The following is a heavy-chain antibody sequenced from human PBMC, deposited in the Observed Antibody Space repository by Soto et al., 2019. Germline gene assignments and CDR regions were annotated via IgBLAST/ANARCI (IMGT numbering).Heavy chain of an antibody. D-gene: IGHD2-21*02. V-gene: IGHV3-15*01. CDR1: GFTFSNAW. CDR2: IKSKTDGGTT. CDR3: TTLPVAYCGGDCYPEGY. Sequence: EVQLVESGGGLVKPGGSLRLSCAASGFTFSNAWMSWVRQAPGKGLEWVGRIKSKTDGGTTDYAAPVKGRFTISRDDLKNTLYLQMNSPKTGDTAVYYCTTLPVAYCGGDCYPEGYWGQGTLVTVSS. J-gene: IGHJ4*02.